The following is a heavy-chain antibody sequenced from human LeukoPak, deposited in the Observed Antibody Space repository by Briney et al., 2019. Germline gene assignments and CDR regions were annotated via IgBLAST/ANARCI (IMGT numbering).Heavy chain of an antibody. D-gene: IGHD4-17*01. CDR3: AKGGDYDDLSGY. J-gene: IGHJ4*02. CDR2: ISWNGGTT. Sequence: GGSLRLSCAASGFTFDDHGMNWVRQAPGKGLEWVSGISWNGGTTGYADSVKGRFTISRDNAKNTLYLQMNSLRAEDTAVYYCAKGGDYDDLSGYWGQGTLVTVSS. CDR1: GFTFDDHG. V-gene: IGHV3-20*04.